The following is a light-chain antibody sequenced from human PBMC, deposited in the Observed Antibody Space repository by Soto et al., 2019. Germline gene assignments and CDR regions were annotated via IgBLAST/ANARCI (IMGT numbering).Light chain of an antibody. V-gene: IGKV1-12*01. Sequence: DIQMTQSPSSVSASVGDSVTITCRASRHISSWLAWYQQKPGKAPNLLIYAASNLQSGFPSRFSASGSGTDFTLTISNLQPQDFATYYCQQSHTFPITFGQGTRLEIK. CDR1: RHISSW. J-gene: IGKJ5*01. CDR3: QQSHTFPIT. CDR2: AAS.